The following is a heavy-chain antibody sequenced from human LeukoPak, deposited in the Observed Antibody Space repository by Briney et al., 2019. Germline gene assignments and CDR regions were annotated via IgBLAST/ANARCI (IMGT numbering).Heavy chain of an antibody. D-gene: IGHD5-12*01. J-gene: IGHJ4*02. CDR1: GFIFSSYS. Sequence: PGGSLRLSCAASGFIFSSYSVHWVRQAPSKGLEWVAVVSSDGSKKFYADSVKGRFSISRDNSKNTLYLQMNSLRTEDTAVYYCARDRAYSGNDATYFDCWGQGTLVTVSS. V-gene: IGHV3-30-3*01. CDR3: ARDRAYSGNDATYFDC. CDR2: VSSDGSKK.